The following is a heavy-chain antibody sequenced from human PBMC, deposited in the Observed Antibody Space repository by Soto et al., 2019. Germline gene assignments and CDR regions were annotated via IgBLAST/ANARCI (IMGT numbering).Heavy chain of an antibody. D-gene: IGHD3-22*01. CDR2: IKSKALGGTT. Sequence: GGSLRLSCAASGFTFSSYAMSWVRQAPGKGLEWVGRIKSKALGGTTDFAAPARGRFAITRDDSRNVAYMQMNSLYTEDTGVYYCNTDSYSTMIEVRFDYWGHGTLVTVSS. V-gene: IGHV3-15*05. CDR3: NTDSYSTMIEVRFDY. J-gene: IGHJ4*01. CDR1: GFTFSSYA.